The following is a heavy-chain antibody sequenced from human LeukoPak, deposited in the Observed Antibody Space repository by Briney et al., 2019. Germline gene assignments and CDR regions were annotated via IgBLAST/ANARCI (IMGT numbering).Heavy chain of an antibody. J-gene: IGHJ4*02. CDR2: TYFSGST. D-gene: IGHD2-2*01. CDR1: GDSNSSANYY. Sequence: KSSETLSLTCTVSGDSNSSANYYWGWVRQPPGKGLEWIGSTYFSGSTYYNPSLKSRVTISVETSKVQFSLKLSSVTAADTAVYYCARDSCSSTSCRKKFDNWGQGTLVTVSS. V-gene: IGHV4-39*07. CDR3: ARDSCSSTSCRKKFDN.